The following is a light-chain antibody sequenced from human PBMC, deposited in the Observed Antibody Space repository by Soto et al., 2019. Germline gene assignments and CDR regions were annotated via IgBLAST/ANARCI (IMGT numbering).Light chain of an antibody. Sequence: QSALTQPASVSGSPGQSITISCTGTSSDVGGHNFVSWYQQHPGRAPKLMIYDVRNRPSGVSNRFSGSKSANTASLTISGLQAEDEADYYCSSYSSSGTLVFGAGTKLTVL. CDR3: SSYSSSGTLV. CDR1: SSDVGGHNF. CDR2: DVR. V-gene: IGLV2-14*01. J-gene: IGLJ2*01.